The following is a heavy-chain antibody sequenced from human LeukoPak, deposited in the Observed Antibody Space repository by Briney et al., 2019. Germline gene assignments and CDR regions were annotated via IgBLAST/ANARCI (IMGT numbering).Heavy chain of an antibody. CDR3: TTFDYYDSSGYPDY. D-gene: IGHD3-22*01. V-gene: IGHV3-11*04. CDR1: GFTFSDYY. J-gene: IGHJ4*02. CDR2: ITNRGDTV. Sequence: GGSLRLSCAASGFTFSDYYMTWVRQAPGKGLEWLSYITNRGDTVFYADSVKGRFTVSRDNAKRSLYLQIESLRDDDTAVYYCTTFDYYDSSGYPDYWGQGTLVTVSS.